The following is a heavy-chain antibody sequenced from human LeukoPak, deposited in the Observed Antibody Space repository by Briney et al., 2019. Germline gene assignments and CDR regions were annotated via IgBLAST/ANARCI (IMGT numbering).Heavy chain of an antibody. D-gene: IGHD1-14*01. V-gene: IGHV3-23*01. CDR3: AKVTRVNLPTPVDY. J-gene: IGHJ4*02. Sequence: GGSLRLSCAASGFTFSSYDMSWVRQAPGKGLEWVSAVSGSGGNTYYADSVKGRFTISRDNSKNTLYLQMNTLRAEDTAVYYCAKVTRVNLPTPVDYWGQGTLVTVSS. CDR1: GFTFSSYD. CDR2: VSGSGGNT.